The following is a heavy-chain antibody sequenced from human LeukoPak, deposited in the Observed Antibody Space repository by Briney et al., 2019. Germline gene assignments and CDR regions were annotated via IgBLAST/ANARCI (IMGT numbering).Heavy chain of an antibody. Sequence: GGSLRLSCAASGFTFSNYWMTWVRQAPGKGLEWVAHIREDGGEKHYVDPVKGRFTISRDNAKNSLYLQMNSLRAEDTAMYYCVRDRGYCSGGTCYALWDYWGQGTLVTVSS. D-gene: IGHD2-15*01. V-gene: IGHV3-7*01. CDR1: GFTFSNYW. CDR3: VRDRGYCSGGTCYALWDY. CDR2: IREDGGEK. J-gene: IGHJ4*02.